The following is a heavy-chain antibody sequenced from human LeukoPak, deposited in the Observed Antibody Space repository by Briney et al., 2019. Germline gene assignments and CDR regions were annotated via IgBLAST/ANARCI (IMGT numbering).Heavy chain of an antibody. V-gene: IGHV3-23*01. CDR1: GFTFSNHA. CDR2: ISANGVDT. Sequence: GGSQGLSCVASGFTFSNHAMTWVRQAPGKGLEWVSAISANGVDTFYAPSVKGRFTISRDNSKNTLYLQINSLRAEDTAIYYCAKDVWWSVSWGQGTLVTVSS. D-gene: IGHD2-8*02. J-gene: IGHJ5*02. CDR3: AKDVWWSVS.